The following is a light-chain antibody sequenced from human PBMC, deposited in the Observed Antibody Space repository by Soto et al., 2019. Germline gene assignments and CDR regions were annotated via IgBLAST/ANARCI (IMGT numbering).Light chain of an antibody. CDR1: KLGDKY. CDR3: QAWDSSTVV. CDR2: QDS. Sequence: SYELTQPPSVSVSPGQTASITCSGDKLGDKYACWYQQTPGQSPVLVIYQDSKRPSGIPERFSGSNSRNTATLTISGTQAMDEADYYCQAWDSSTVVFAGATKQTAL. J-gene: IGLJ2*01. V-gene: IGLV3-1*01.